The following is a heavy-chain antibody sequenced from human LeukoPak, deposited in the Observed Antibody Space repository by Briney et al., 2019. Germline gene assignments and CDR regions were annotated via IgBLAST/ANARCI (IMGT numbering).Heavy chain of an antibody. D-gene: IGHD3-22*01. Sequence: GGSLRLSCAASGVSFSSYAMTWVRQTPGKGLEWVSTTFGGGGGTYSVDSVKGRFTTSRDDSPNTLCLRMNSLREQETAVYYCAKGITYYHDSNGPRGYFDLWGRGTLVTVSS. V-gene: IGHV3-23*01. J-gene: IGHJ2*01. CDR3: AKGITYYHDSNGPRGYFDL. CDR2: TFGGGGGT. CDR1: GVSFSSYA.